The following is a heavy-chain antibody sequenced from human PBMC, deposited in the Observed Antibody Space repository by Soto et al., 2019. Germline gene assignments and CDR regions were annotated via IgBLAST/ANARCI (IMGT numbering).Heavy chain of an antibody. Sequence: GASVKVSCKASGGTFSSYAISWVRQAPGQGLEWMGWIYPDSGGTNYAPKFRGWVTMTRDTSIRTAYMELSGLKSDDTAVYFCVRAETFYPGNTFDYWGQGALVTVSS. V-gene: IGHV1-2*04. D-gene: IGHD1-1*01. CDR1: GGTFSSYA. CDR3: VRAETFYPGNTFDY. J-gene: IGHJ4*02. CDR2: IYPDSGGT.